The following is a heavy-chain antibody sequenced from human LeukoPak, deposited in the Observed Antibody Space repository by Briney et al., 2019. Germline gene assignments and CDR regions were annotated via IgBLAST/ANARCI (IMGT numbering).Heavy chain of an antibody. D-gene: IGHD2-8*01. V-gene: IGHV3-15*07. J-gene: IGHJ6*02. Sequence: PRGSLRLSCAASGFTFSNAWMNWVRQAPGKGLEWVGRIKSKTDGGTTDYAAPVKGRFTISRDDSRNTLYLQMNSLKTEDTAVYYCTTESDGQNYYYYGMDVWGQGTTVTVSS. CDR3: TTESDGQNYYYYGMDV. CDR2: IKSKTDGGTT. CDR1: GFTFSNAW.